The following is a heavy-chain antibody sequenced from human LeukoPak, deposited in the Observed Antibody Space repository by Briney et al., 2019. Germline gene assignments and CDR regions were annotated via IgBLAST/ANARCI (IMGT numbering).Heavy chain of an antibody. CDR1: GYTFTSYG. CDR3: AKERAYDILTGYPIGLIDY. Sequence: ASVKVSCKASGYTFTSYGISWVRQAPGQGLEWMGWISAYNGNTNYAQKLQGRVTMTTDTSTSTAYMELRSLRSDDTAVFYFAKERAYDILTGYPIGLIDYWGQGTLVTVSS. CDR2: ISAYNGNT. V-gene: IGHV1-18*01. J-gene: IGHJ4*02. D-gene: IGHD3-9*01.